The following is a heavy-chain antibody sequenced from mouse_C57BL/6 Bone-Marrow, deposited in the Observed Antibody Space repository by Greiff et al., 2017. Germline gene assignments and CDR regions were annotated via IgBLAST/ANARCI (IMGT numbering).Heavy chain of an antibody. V-gene: IGHV5-4*01. D-gene: IGHD1-1*01. J-gene: IGHJ1*03. CDR2: ISDGGSYT. Sequence: DVHLVESGGGLVKPGGSLKLSCAASGFTFSSYAMSWVRQTPEKRLEWVATISDGGSYTYYPDNVKGRFTISRDNAKNNLYLQMSHLKSEDTAMYYCARVPIYYYGSSYWYFDVWGTGTTVTVSS. CDR3: ARVPIYYYGSSYWYFDV. CDR1: GFTFSSYA.